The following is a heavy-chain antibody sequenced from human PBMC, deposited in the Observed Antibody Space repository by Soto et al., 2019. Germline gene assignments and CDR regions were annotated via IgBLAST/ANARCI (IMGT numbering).Heavy chain of an antibody. CDR3: ARVSIVATIYYYYMDV. Sequence: QLQLQESGPGLVKPSETLSLTCTVSGGSISSSSYYWGWIRQPPGKGLEWIGSIYYSGSTYYNPSLKSRVTISGDTSKNQFSLKLSSVTAADTAVYYCARVSIVATIYYYYMDVWGKGTTVTVSS. J-gene: IGHJ6*03. V-gene: IGHV4-39*01. CDR2: IYYSGST. D-gene: IGHD5-12*01. CDR1: GGSISSSSYY.